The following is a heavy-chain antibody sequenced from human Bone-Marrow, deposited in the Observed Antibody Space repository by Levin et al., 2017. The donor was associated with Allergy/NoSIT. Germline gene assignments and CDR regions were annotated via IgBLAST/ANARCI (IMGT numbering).Heavy chain of an antibody. Sequence: GGSLRLSCAASGFTLRNYAMHWVRQAPGKGLEWVALIAFDGSKKYYANSGKGRFSVSRDNPKNTLYRQMNSLSAGDTALYYCVNEVYAYSTSWYDDWGQGTLVTVSS. V-gene: IGHV3-30-3*02. CDR2: IAFDGSKK. CDR3: VNEVYAYSTSWYDD. CDR1: GFTLRNYA. D-gene: IGHD2/OR15-2a*01. J-gene: IGHJ5*02.